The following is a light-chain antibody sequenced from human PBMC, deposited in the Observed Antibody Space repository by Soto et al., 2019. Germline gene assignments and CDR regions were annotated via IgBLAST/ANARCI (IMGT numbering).Light chain of an antibody. CDR2: GNT. V-gene: IGLV1-40*01. CDR3: QAYERSLNGWV. J-gene: IGLJ7*01. CDR1: ASNIGADYD. Sequence: QSVLTQPPSVSGAPGQRVTISCTGSASNIGADYDAHWYQQLPGAAPQLLIYGNTNRPSGVPDRISGSKSGASAYLSITGLQAEDEADYYCQAYERSLNGWVFGGGTQLTVL.